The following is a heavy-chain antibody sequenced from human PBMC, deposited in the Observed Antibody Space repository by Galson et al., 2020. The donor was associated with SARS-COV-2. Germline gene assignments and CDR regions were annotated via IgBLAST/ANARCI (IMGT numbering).Heavy chain of an antibody. J-gene: IGHJ4*02. V-gene: IGHV4-34*01. CDR3: ARGSRDGSMLLMIATAASYYFDF. D-gene: IGHD2-21*01. CDR2: ITPTGTI. CDR1: GGSFSGYY. Sequence: SQASETLSLTCALYGGSFSGYYWGWIRQSPGKGLEWIGEITPTGTINSSPSPKSRVTIAKATSKNQFSLRLRSVTAADTAMYFCARGSRDGSMLLMIATAASYYFDFWGQGSLVSVSS.